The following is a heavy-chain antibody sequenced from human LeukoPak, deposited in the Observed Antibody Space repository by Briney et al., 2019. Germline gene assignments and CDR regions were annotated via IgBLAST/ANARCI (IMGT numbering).Heavy chain of an antibody. CDR3: AREIVVAGGLWFDP. CDR2: IFASGST. V-gene: IGHV4-4*07. D-gene: IGHD3-22*01. Sequence: SETLSLTCSVSGGSISSYYWSWIQQPAGKGLEWIGRIFASGSTKYNPSLKSRVTMSVDTSKNQFSLKLTSVTAADTAVYLCAREIVVAGGLWFDPWGQGTLVTVSS. CDR1: GGSISSYY. J-gene: IGHJ5*02.